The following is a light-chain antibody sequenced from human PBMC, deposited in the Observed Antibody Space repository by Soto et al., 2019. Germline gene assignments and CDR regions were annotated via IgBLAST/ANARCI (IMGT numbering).Light chain of an antibody. CDR2: YNN. CDR1: NSNIASNT. Sequence: QSVLTQPPSASETPGQTVSISCPGSNSNIASNTVNWYQHLPGTAPKLLIYYNNQRPSGVPDRFSGSKSGTSASLAISGLQSEDASDYYCAAWDDKLKSYVVGNATKVTV. J-gene: IGLJ1*01. V-gene: IGLV1-44*01. CDR3: AAWDDKLKSYV.